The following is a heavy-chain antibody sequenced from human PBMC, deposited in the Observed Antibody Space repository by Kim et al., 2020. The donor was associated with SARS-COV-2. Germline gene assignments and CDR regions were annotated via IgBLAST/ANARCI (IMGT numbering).Heavy chain of an antibody. CDR3: ARGQPPLTTVEIDY. V-gene: IGHV1-2*06. D-gene: IGHD4-17*01. Sequence: ASVKVSCKASGYTFTDTYMHWVRQAPGQGPEWMGRINPKNGGTNSAQKFQGRVTMTRDTSINTVYLELSRLKSDDTAVYYCARGQPPLTTVEIDYWGQGTLVTVSS. CDR1: GYTFTDTY. J-gene: IGHJ4*02. CDR2: INPKNGGT.